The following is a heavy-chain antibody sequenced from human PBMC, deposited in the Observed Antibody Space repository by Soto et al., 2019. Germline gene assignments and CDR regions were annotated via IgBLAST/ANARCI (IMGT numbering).Heavy chain of an antibody. CDR2: ISGSGGST. CDR3: ANKTPYYDILTG. D-gene: IGHD3-9*01. J-gene: IGHJ4*02. Sequence: EVQLLESGGGLVQPGGSLRLSCAASGFTFSSYAMSWVRQAPGKGLEWVSAISGSGGSTYYADSVKGRFTFSRDNSKNTLYLQMNSLRAEDTAVYYCANKTPYYDILTGWGQGTLVTVSS. V-gene: IGHV3-23*01. CDR1: GFTFSSYA.